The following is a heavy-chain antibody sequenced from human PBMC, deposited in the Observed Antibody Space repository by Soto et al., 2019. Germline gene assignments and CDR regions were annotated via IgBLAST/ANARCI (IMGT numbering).Heavy chain of an antibody. CDR2: INHSGST. CDR1: GGSFSGYY. V-gene: IGHV4-34*01. CDR3: ARGSPAAGLPGEYFQH. D-gene: IGHD6-13*01. J-gene: IGHJ1*01. Sequence: SETLSLTCAVYGGSFSGYYWSWIRQPPGKGLEWIGEINHSGSTNYNPSLKSRVTISVDTSKNQFSLKLSSVTAADTAVYYCARGSPAAGLPGEYFQHWGQGTLVTVS.